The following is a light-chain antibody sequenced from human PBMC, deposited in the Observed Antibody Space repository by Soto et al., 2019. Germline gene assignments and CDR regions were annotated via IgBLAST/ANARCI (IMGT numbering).Light chain of an antibody. V-gene: IGKV3-11*01. CDR2: DAS. CDR1: QSVTND. Sequence: MVLTQSPATLSLSQGKRATLSCRASQSVTNDIAWYQQRPGQAPRLLIYDASNRATGVPARFSGSRSGTDFTLTISDLESEDFGLYYCQQCLNWPRGFGQGTKVDIK. J-gene: IGKJ1*01. CDR3: QQCLNWPRG.